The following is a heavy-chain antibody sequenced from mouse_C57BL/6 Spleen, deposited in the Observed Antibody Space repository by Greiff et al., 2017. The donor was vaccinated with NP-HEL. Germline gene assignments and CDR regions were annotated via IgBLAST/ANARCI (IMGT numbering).Heavy chain of an antibody. D-gene: IGHD1-1*01. V-gene: IGHV1-77*01. Sequence: QVHVKQSGAELVKPGASVKISCKASGYTFTDYYINWVKQRPGQGLEWIGKIGPGSGCTYYNEKFKGKATLTADKSSSTAYMQLSSLTSEDSAVYFCARSPPITTPPSFAYWGQGTLVTVSA. CDR1: GYTFTDYY. CDR2: IGPGSGCT. J-gene: IGHJ3*01. CDR3: ARSPPITTPPSFAY.